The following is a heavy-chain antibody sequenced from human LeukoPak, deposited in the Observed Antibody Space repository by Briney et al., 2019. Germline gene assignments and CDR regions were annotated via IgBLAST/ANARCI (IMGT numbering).Heavy chain of an antibody. CDR1: GFTFRSSG. Sequence: PGGSLRLSGAASGFTFRSSGMSWVRQAPGKGPEWVSAISGSGDLTYYADSVKGRFTVSRDNSKNTLYLQMNSLRAEDTAVYYCAKIIPGGPRSYYYWGQGTLITVSS. V-gene: IGHV3-23*01. CDR3: AKIIPGGPRSYYY. J-gene: IGHJ4*02. CDR2: ISGSGDLT. D-gene: IGHD1-26*01.